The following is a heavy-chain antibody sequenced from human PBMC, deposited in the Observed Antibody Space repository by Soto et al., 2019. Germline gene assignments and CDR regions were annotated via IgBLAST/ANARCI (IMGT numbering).Heavy chain of an antibody. D-gene: IGHD2-2*01. CDR2: IWYDGSDK. V-gene: IGHV3-33*06. CDR3: AKTRPCTSCGVHWFDP. CDR1: GFTFSSYA. J-gene: IGHJ5*02. Sequence: PGGSLRLSCAASGFTFSSYAMHWVRQAPGKGLEWVVVIWYDGSDKSYADSVKGRFTISRDNSKNTLYLQMNSLRAEDTAVYYCAKTRPCTSCGVHWFDPWGQGTLVTVSS.